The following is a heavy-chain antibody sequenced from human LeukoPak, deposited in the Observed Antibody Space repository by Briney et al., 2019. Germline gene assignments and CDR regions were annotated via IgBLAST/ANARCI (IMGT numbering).Heavy chain of an antibody. CDR3: AKGHTAGALYYFDY. J-gene: IGHJ4*02. D-gene: IGHD2-21*02. CDR1: GVTFSRYA. V-gene: IGHV3-23*01. CDR2: INDNGGGS. Sequence: GGSLRLSCAASGVTFSRYAMSWVRQAPGKGLEWVSTINDNGGGSYPADSVRGRFTISRDNSKNTLSLQMNSLRAEDTAVYYCAKGHTAGALYYFDYWGQGTLVTVSS.